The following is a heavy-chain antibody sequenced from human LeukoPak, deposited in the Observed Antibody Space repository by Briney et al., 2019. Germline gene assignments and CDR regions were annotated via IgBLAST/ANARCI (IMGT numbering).Heavy chain of an antibody. CDR1: GFTFSGYA. CDR3: ARRAGAYSHPYDY. V-gene: IGHV3-23*01. CDR2: LSGSGGST. J-gene: IGHJ4*02. D-gene: IGHD4/OR15-4a*01. Sequence: GGSLRLSCAASGFTFSGYAMNWVRQAPGKGLEWVSGLSGSGGSTYYADSVKGRFTISRDNSKNTLYLQMNSLRAEDTAVYYCARRAGAYSHPYDYWGQGTLVTVSS.